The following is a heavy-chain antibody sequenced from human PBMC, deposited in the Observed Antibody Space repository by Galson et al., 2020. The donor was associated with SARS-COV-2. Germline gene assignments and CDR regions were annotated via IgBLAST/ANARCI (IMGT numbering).Heavy chain of an antibody. Sequence: GGSLRLSCTASGFIFSAHWMHWVRQAPGKGLEWIAKINTGEWDASYADSVSGRFIISRDNTRDMLFLQMNSLRVEDTAVYYCARVPDGGNYRPWPGPEWGQGTLVAVSS. CDR1: GFIFSAHW. CDR2: INTGEWDA. D-gene: IGHD3-3*01. V-gene: IGHV3-74*01. CDR3: ARVPDGGNYRPWPGPE. J-gene: IGHJ4*02.